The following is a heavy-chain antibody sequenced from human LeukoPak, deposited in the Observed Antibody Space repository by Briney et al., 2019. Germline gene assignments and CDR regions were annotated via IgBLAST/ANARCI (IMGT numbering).Heavy chain of an antibody. Sequence: ASVKVSCKASGGTFSSYAISWVRQAPGQGLEWMGGIIPIFGTANYAQKFQGRVTITTDESTSTAYMELSSLRSEDTAVYYCARARLGRGVGATISGAFDIWGQGTMVTVSS. CDR1: GGTFSSYA. J-gene: IGHJ3*02. CDR3: ARARLGRGVGATISGAFDI. D-gene: IGHD1-26*01. CDR2: IIPIFGTA. V-gene: IGHV1-69*05.